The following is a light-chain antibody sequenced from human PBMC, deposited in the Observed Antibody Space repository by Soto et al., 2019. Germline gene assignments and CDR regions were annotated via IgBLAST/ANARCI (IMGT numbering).Light chain of an antibody. J-gene: IGLJ1*01. Sequence: QSVLTQPASVSGSPGQSITVSCTGTNSDLGDYNFVSWYQQHPDKAPKLIVYEVYNRPSGVSDRFSGSTSGSTASLTISGLQAEDEAEYYCCSYVGATTYVFGSGTKLTVL. CDR3: CSYVGATTYV. CDR1: NSDLGDYNF. CDR2: EVY. V-gene: IGLV2-23*02.